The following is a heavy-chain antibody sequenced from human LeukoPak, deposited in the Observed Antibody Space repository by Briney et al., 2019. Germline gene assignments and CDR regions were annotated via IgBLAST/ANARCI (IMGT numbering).Heavy chain of an antibody. V-gene: IGHV3-9*01. CDR1: GFTFDDYA. Sequence: GGSLRLSCAASGFTFDDYAMHWVRQAPGKGLEWVSGISWNSGSIGYADSVKGRFTISRDNAKNSLYLQMNSLRAEDTALYYCAKAPYGAYGSAFDIWGQGTMVTVSS. D-gene: IGHD4-17*01. J-gene: IGHJ3*02. CDR2: ISWNSGSI. CDR3: AKAPYGAYGSAFDI.